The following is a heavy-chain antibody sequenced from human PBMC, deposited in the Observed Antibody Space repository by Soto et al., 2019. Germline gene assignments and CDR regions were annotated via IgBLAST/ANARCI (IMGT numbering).Heavy chain of an antibody. CDR3: ARGVSAGVDY. D-gene: IGHD1-26*01. Sequence: SVKVSCKASGYSFTSLDINWVRQTAGQGLEWMGWMQPSTGRTGYAQKFQGRVTMTRDTSINTAYMELTTLTSDDTAFYYCARGVSAGVDYWGQGTLVTVSS. V-gene: IGHV1-8*01. CDR1: GYSFTSLD. CDR2: MQPSTGRT. J-gene: IGHJ4*02.